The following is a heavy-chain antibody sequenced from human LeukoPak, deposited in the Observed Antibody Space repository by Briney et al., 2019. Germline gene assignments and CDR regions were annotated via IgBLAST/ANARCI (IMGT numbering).Heavy chain of an antibody. Sequence: GGSLRLSCAASGFTFSSYSMNWVRQAPGKGLEWVSYISSSSSTIYYADSVKGRFTISRDNAKNSLYLQMNSLRAEDTAVYYCARDRRDTGATSVYYYYYMDVWGKGTTVTVSS. CDR3: ARDRRDTGATSVYYYYYMDV. J-gene: IGHJ6*03. D-gene: IGHD1-26*01. CDR1: GFTFSSYS. V-gene: IGHV3-48*01. CDR2: ISSSSSTI.